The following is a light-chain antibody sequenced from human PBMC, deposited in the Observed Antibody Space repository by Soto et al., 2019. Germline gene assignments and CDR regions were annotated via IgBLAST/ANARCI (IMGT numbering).Light chain of an antibody. V-gene: IGLV2-8*01. Sequence: QSVLTQPPSASGSPGQSVIISCTGTSSDVGGYNFVSWFQQHPGKAPKLMIYEVTKRPSGVPDRFSGSKSGNTASLTVSGLQAEDEADYYCISYAAGNNYLVFGGGTKLTVL. CDR3: ISYAAGNNYLV. CDR1: SSDVGGYNF. CDR2: EVT. J-gene: IGLJ2*01.